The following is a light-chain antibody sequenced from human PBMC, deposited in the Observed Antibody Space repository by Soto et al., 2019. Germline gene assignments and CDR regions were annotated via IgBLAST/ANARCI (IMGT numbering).Light chain of an antibody. CDR1: SSDIGGYHF. J-gene: IGLJ1*01. CDR3: SSYTSSSTLYV. CDR2: AVS. Sequence: QSALTQPASVSGSPGQSITISCSGTSSDIGGYHFVSWYQQHPGKAPKLMVYAVSNRPSGVSNRFSGSKSGNTASLTISGLQAEDEADYHCSSYTSSSTLYVFGPGTKVTVL. V-gene: IGLV2-14*01.